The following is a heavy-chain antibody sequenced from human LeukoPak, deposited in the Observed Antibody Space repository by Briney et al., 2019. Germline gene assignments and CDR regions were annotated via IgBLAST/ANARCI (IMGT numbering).Heavy chain of an antibody. V-gene: IGHV3-53*01. D-gene: IGHD3-10*01. J-gene: IGHJ6*03. Sequence: GGPLRLSCAASGFTVSSNYMSGVRQAPGKGPEGGSIIYRGFSTYYAESVKGRFTIARDNSKTTLYLQMNSLRAEDTAVYYCARDRRFGDGPHYYYMDVWGKGTTVTVSS. CDR3: ARDRRFGDGPHYYYMDV. CDR1: GFTVSSNY. CDR2: IYRGFST.